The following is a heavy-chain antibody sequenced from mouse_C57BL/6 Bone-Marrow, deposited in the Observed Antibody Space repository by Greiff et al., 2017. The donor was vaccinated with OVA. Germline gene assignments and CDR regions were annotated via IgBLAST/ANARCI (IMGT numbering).Heavy chain of an antibody. CDR1: GYTFTDYE. CDR3: TREGYDYEGYFDV. Sequence: QVQLQQSGAELVRPGASVTLSCKASGYTFTDYEMHWVKQTPVHGLEWIGAIDPETGGTAYNQKFKGKAILTADKSSSTAYMELRSLTSEDSAVYYGTREGYDYEGYFDVWGTGTTVTVSS. J-gene: IGHJ1*03. D-gene: IGHD2-4*01. CDR2: IDPETGGT. V-gene: IGHV1-15*01.